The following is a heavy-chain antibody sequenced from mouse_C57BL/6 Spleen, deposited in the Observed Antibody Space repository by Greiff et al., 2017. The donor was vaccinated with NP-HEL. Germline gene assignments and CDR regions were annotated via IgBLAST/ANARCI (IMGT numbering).Heavy chain of an antibody. CDR1: GYTFTSYW. CDR2: IDPSDSET. CDR3: ARVTRSAMDY. D-gene: IGHD2-13*01. Sequence: QVQLQQPGAELVRPGSSVKLSCKASGYTFTSYWMHWVKQRPIQGLEWIGNIDPSDSETHYNQKFKDKATLTVDKSSSTAYMQLSSLTSEDSAVYYCARVTRSAMDYWGQGTSVTVSS. V-gene: IGHV1-52*01. J-gene: IGHJ4*01.